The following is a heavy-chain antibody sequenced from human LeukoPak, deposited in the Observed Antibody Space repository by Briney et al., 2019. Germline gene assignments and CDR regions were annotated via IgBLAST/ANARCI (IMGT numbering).Heavy chain of an antibody. D-gene: IGHD3-22*01. CDR3: ARGGSGYGDYYYFYGMDV. J-gene: IGHJ6*02. CDR1: GFTYSTYA. CDR2: ISTSSSSI. V-gene: IGHV3-48*02. Sequence: GGSLRLSCAASGFTYSTYAMNWVRQAPGKGLEWVSYISTSSSSIYYADSVKGRFTISRDNAKNSLYLQMNSLRDEDTAVYYCARGGSGYGDYYYFYGMDVWGQGNTVTVSS.